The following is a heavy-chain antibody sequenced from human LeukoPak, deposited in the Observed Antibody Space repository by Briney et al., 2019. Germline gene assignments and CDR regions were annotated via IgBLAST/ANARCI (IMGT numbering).Heavy chain of an antibody. CDR2: INPSGGST. Sequence: ASVKVSCKASGYTFTSYYMHWVRQAPGQGLEWMGTINPSGGSTSYAQKFKCRVTMTRDTSTSTVYMELSSLRSEDTAVYYCAREDCSGGSCYFRYFDYWGQGTLVTVSS. CDR3: AREDCSGGSCYFRYFDY. CDR1: GYTFTSYY. D-gene: IGHD2-15*01. J-gene: IGHJ4*02. V-gene: IGHV1-46*03.